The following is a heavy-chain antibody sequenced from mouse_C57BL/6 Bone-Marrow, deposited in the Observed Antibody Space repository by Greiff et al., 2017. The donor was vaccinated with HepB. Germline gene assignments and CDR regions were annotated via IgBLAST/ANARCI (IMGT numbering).Heavy chain of an antibody. CDR1: GYTFTSYW. CDR3: ARDDYASAY. CDR2: IDPSDSYT. Sequence: VQLQQPGAELVMPGASVKLSCKASGYTFTSYWMHWVKQRPGQGLEWIGEIDPSDSYTNYNQKFKGKSTLTVDKSSSTAYMQLSSLTSEDSAVYYWARDDYASAYWGQGTTLTVSS. J-gene: IGHJ2*01. D-gene: IGHD1-1*01. V-gene: IGHV1-69*01.